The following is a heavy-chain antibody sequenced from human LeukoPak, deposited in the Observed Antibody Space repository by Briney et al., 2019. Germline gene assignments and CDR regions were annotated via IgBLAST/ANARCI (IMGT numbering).Heavy chain of an antibody. J-gene: IGHJ4*02. CDR2: ISGGGETT. V-gene: IGHV3-23*01. Sequence: QPGGSLRLSCAASGFTFNNYAMNWVRQAPGKGLEWVSSISGGGETTYYADSAKGRFTISRDNSQNTLYLQMNSLRAEDTAVYYCVRDYADYVGYFFFDYWGQGTLVTVSS. D-gene: IGHD4-17*01. CDR3: VRDYADYVGYFFFDY. CDR1: GFTFNNYA.